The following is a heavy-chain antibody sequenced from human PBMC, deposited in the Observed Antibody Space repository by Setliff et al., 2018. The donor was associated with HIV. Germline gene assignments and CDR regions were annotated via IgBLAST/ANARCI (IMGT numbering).Heavy chain of an antibody. Sequence: SETLSLTCAVSGGSISSSNWWSWVRQPPGKGLEWIASIFHSGHTNGDSSFMSRVTISVDTSKNQFSLKLSSVTAADTAVYYCARAPITIFGVIIIPVYFDYWGQGTLVTVSS. CDR1: GGSISSSNW. CDR3: ARAPITIFGVIIIPVYFDY. J-gene: IGHJ4*02. V-gene: IGHV4-4*02. D-gene: IGHD3-3*01. CDR2: IFHSGHT.